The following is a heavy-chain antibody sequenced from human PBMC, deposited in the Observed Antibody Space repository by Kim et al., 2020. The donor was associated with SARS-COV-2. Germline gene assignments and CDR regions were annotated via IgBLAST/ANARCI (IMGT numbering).Heavy chain of an antibody. V-gene: IGHV1-3*01. CDR2: INAGNGNT. CDR1: GYTFTSYA. J-gene: IGHJ3*02. Sequence: ASVKVSCKASGYTFTSYAMHWVRQAPGQRLEWMGWINAGNGNTKYSQKFQGRVTITRDTSASTAYMELSSLRSEDTAVYYCARSHGKLRYFDWADRYDAFDIWGQGTMVTVSS. D-gene: IGHD3-9*01. CDR3: ARSHGKLRYFDWADRYDAFDI.